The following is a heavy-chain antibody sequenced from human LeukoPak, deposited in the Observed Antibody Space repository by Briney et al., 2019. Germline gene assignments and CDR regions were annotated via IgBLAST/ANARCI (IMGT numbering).Heavy chain of an antibody. CDR1: GGSISSYY. J-gene: IGHJ5*02. D-gene: IGHD5-18*01. CDR3: ARAQRGIQLWLLWFDP. Sequence: PSETLSLTCTVSGGSISSYYWSWIRQPPGKGLEWIGYIYYSGSTNYNPSLKSRVTISVDTSKNQFSLKLSSVTAADTAVHYCARAQRGIQLWLLWFDPWGQGTLVTVSS. V-gene: IGHV4-59*01. CDR2: IYYSGST.